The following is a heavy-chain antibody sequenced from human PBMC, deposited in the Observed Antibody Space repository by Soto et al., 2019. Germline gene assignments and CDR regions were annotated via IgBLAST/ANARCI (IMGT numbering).Heavy chain of an antibody. D-gene: IGHD2-2*02. CDR2: IYYSGST. V-gene: IGHV4-30-4*01. CDR3: ARDIHRYCSSTSCYRFDP. CDR1: GGSISSGDYY. J-gene: IGHJ5*02. Sequence: SETLSLTCTVSGGSISSGDYYWSWIRQPPGKGLEWIGYIYYSGSTYYNPSLKSRVTISVDTSKNQFSLKLSSVTAADTAVYYCARDIHRYCSSTSCYRFDPWGQGTLVTVSS.